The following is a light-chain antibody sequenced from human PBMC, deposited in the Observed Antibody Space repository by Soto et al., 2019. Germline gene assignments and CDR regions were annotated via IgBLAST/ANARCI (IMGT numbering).Light chain of an antibody. Sequence: EIELTQSPGTLSLSPGERATLSCRASQSLSSSYLAWYQQKPGQAPRLLICGASSRATGIPDRFSGSGSGAVFTLTISRLEPEDFAVYYCQHYGSSPLTFGGGTKVEIK. CDR3: QHYGSSPLT. CDR2: GAS. J-gene: IGKJ4*01. V-gene: IGKV3-20*01. CDR1: QSLSSSY.